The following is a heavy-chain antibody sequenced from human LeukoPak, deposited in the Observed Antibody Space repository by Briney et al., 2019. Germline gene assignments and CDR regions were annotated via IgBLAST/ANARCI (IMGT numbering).Heavy chain of an antibody. V-gene: IGHV1-8*01. CDR1: GYTFTSYA. CDR3: ARVSDYYDSSGYLEDAFDI. D-gene: IGHD3-22*01. Sequence: ASVKVSCKASGYTFTSYAINWVRQATGQGLEWMGWMNPNSGNTGYAQKFQGRVTMTRNTSISTAYMELSSLRSEDTAVYYCARVSDYYDSSGYLEDAFDIWGQGTMVIVSS. J-gene: IGHJ3*02. CDR2: MNPNSGNT.